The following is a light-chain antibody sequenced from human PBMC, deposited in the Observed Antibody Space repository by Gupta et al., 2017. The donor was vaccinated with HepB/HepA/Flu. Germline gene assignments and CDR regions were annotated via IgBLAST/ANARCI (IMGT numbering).Light chain of an antibody. V-gene: IGKV1-8*01. Sequence: AIRMTQSPSSFPASTGDRVTITCRASQGISSYLAWYQQKPGKAPKLLIYAASTLQRGVPSRFSGSGSGTDFTLTISCLQSEDFATYYCQQYYSYPPTFGPGTKVEIK. CDR3: QQYYSYPPT. CDR2: AAS. CDR1: QGISSY. J-gene: IGKJ3*01.